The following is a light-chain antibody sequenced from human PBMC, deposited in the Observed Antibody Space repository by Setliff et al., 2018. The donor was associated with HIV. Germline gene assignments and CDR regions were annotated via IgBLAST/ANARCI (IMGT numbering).Light chain of an antibody. CDR1: SSDLPDYIF. CDR3: SSFTTTNTPSV. V-gene: IGLV2-8*01. J-gene: IGLJ1*01. Sequence: QSVLTQPPSASGSPGQSVTISCTGASSDLPDYIFVSWYQQHPGKAPRLVIYEVDKRPSGVSDRFSGSKSGSTASLTISGLQAEDEADYYCSSFTTTNTPSVFGAGTKVTVL. CDR2: EVD.